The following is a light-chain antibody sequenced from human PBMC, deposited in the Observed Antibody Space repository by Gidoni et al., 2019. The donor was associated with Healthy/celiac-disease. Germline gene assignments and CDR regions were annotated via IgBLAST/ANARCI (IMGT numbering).Light chain of an antibody. Sequence: DIVMTQSPLSLSVTPGEPPSISCRSSQSLLHSNGYNYLDWYQQKPGQSPQLLIYLGSNRASGVPDRFSGSGSGTDFTLKISRVETEDVGVYYCMQALQTPYTFGQGTKLEIK. CDR1: QSLLHSNGYNY. J-gene: IGKJ2*01. V-gene: IGKV2-28*01. CDR2: LGS. CDR3: MQALQTPYT.